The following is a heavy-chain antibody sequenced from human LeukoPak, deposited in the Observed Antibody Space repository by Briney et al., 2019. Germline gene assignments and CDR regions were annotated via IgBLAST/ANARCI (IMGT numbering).Heavy chain of an antibody. CDR3: AKRNTMVRGGPCFDY. CDR1: GFILSNND. V-gene: IGHV3-23*01. CDR2: IFGADKNTT. Sequence: GGSLRLSCSDSGFILSNNDMNWVRQAPGKGLEWVSIIFGADKNTTYYADSVKGRFTVSRDNSKNTLDLQMTDLRPEDTAIYYCAKRNTMVRGGPCFDYWGQGILVAVSS. J-gene: IGHJ4*02. D-gene: IGHD3-10*01.